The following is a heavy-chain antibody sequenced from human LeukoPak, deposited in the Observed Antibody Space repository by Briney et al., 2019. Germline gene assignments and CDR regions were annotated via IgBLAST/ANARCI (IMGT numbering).Heavy chain of an antibody. Sequence: PGGSLRLSCAASGFTFSSYAMSWVRQAPGKGLEWVSAISGSGGSTYYADSVKGRFTISRDNAKNSLYLQMNSLRAEDTAVYYCARDLRSKTTVTTGYDAFDIWGQGTMVTVSS. CDR2: ISGSGGST. V-gene: IGHV3-23*01. CDR3: ARDLRSKTTVTTGYDAFDI. J-gene: IGHJ3*02. CDR1: GFTFSSYA. D-gene: IGHD4-17*01.